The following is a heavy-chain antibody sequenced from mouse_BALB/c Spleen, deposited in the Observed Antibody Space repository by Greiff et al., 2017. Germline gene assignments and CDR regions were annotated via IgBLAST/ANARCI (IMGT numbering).Heavy chain of an antibody. CDR1: GYTFTSYW. J-gene: IGHJ3*01. V-gene: IGHV1S81*02. CDR3: ARWDWDSWFAY. D-gene: IGHD4-1*01. CDR2: INPSNGRT. Sequence: QVQLQQPGAELVKPGASVKLSCKASGYTFTSYWMHWVKQRPGQGLEWIGEINPSNGRTNYNEKFKSKATLTVDKSSSTAYMQLSSLTSEDSAVYYCARWDWDSWFAYWGQGTLVTVSA.